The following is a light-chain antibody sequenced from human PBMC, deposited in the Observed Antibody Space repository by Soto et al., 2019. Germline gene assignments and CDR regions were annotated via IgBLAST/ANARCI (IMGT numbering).Light chain of an antibody. CDR2: GAS. V-gene: IGKV3-15*01. Sequence: EIVMTQSPATLSVSPGERATLSCRASQSVNSNLAWYQQKPGQAPRLLIFGASTRATGFPARFSGSGSGTEFTLTISRLQSEDFAVYYCQQYNNWPYTFGQGTKLEIK. CDR3: QQYNNWPYT. J-gene: IGKJ2*01. CDR1: QSVNSN.